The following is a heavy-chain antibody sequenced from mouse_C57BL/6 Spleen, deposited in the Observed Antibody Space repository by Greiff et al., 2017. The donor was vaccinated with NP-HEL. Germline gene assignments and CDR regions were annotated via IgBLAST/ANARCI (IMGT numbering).Heavy chain of an antibody. CDR1: GYTFTSYW. Sequence: QVQLQQPGAELVKPGASVKLSCKASGYTFTSYWMHWVKQRPGQGLEWIGMIHPNSGSTNYNEKFKSKATLTVDKSSSTAYMQLSSLTSEDSAVYYCARGGVVVYYFDYWGQGTTLTVSS. V-gene: IGHV1-64*01. D-gene: IGHD1-1*01. J-gene: IGHJ2*01. CDR3: ARGGVVVYYFDY. CDR2: IHPNSGST.